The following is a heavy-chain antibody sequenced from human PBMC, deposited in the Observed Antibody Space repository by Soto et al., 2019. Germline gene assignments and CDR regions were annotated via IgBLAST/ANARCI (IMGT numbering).Heavy chain of an antibody. CDR1: GGSISSYY. V-gene: IGHV4-59*01. Sequence: QVQLQESGPGLVKPSETLSLTCTVSGGSISSYYWSWIRQPPGKGLEWIGYIYYSGSTNHNPSLKSRVTISVDTSKSQFSLKLRSVTAADTAVYYCARGLYSSSWYRADDWGQGSLVTVSS. CDR2: IYYSGST. D-gene: IGHD6-13*01. CDR3: ARGLYSSSWYRADD. J-gene: IGHJ4*02.